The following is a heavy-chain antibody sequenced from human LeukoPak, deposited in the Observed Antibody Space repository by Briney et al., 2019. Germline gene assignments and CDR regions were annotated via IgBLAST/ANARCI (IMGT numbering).Heavy chain of an antibody. CDR1: GFTFSSYS. V-gene: IGHV3-21*01. CDR2: ISSSSSYI. D-gene: IGHD2-2*01. J-gene: IGHJ4*02. Sequence: GRSLRLSCAASGFTFSSYSMNWVRQAPGKGLEWVSSISSSSSYIYYADSVKGRFTISRDNAKNSLYLQMNSLRAEDTAVYYCARGGSTSAQDYWGQGTLVTVSS. CDR3: ARGGSTSAQDY.